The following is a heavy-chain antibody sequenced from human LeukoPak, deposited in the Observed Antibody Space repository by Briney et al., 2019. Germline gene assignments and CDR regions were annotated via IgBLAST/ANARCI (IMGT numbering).Heavy chain of an antibody. CDR3: ARALTDIAVANDY. CDR2: IKQDGSEK. CDR1: GFTFSSYW. D-gene: IGHD6-19*01. V-gene: IGHV3-7*01. Sequence: GGSLRLSCAASGFTFSSYWMSWVRQAPGKGLEWVANIKQDGSEKYYVDSVKGRFTISRDNAKNSLYLQMNSLRAEDTAVYYCARALTDIAVANDYWGQGTLVTVSS. J-gene: IGHJ4*02.